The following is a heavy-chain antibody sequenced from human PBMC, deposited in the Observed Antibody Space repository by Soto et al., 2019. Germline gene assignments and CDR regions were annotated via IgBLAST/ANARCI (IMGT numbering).Heavy chain of an antibody. CDR3: ARSDSGSYYPFDY. CDR2: INPNSGGT. CDR1: GYTFTGYY. Sequence: ASVKVSCKASGYTFTGYYMHWVRQAPGQGLEWMGWINPNSGGTNYAQKFQGRVTMTRDTPISTAYMELSRLRSDDTAVYYCARSDSGSYYPFDYWGQGTLVTVSS. J-gene: IGHJ4*02. D-gene: IGHD1-26*01. V-gene: IGHV1-2*02.